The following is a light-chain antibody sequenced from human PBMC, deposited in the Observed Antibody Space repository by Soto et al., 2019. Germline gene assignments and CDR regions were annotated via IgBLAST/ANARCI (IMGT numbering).Light chain of an antibody. Sequence: EIVMTQSPATLSVSPGERATFSCRASQSVSSNLAWYQQKPGQAPRLLIYGASTRATGIPARFSGSGSGTEFTLTISSLQSEDFAVYYCQQYNKWPPTFGQGTRLEIK. CDR3: QQYNKWPPT. CDR2: GAS. CDR1: QSVSSN. J-gene: IGKJ5*01. V-gene: IGKV3-15*01.